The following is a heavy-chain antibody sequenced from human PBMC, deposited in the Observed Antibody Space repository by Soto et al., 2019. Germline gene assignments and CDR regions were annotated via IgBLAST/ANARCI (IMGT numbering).Heavy chain of an antibody. CDR3: ASAILDYGDYYFDN. D-gene: IGHD4-17*01. V-gene: IGHV4-4*07. CDR1: GGSISGYY. Sequence: SETLSLTCTVSGGSISGYYWIWIRQPAGKGLEWIGRTFISGSTNYNPSLESRLTMSVDMSKNQLSMKLSSVTAADTAVYYCASAILDYGDYYFDNWGQGDLVTVSS. J-gene: IGHJ4*02. CDR2: TFISGST.